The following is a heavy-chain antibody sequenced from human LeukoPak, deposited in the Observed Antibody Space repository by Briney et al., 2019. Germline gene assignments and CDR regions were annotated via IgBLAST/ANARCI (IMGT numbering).Heavy chain of an antibody. Sequence: GGSLRLSCAASGFTVSSNYMSWVRQAPGKGLEWVSVIYSGGSTYYADSVKGRFTISRDNSKNTLYLQMNSLRAEDTAEYYCARVPLGYSSSWYLPTYYMDVWGKGTTVTVSS. CDR2: IYSGGST. CDR1: GFTVSSNY. J-gene: IGHJ6*03. D-gene: IGHD6-13*01. V-gene: IGHV3-66*02. CDR3: ARVPLGYSSSWYLPTYYMDV.